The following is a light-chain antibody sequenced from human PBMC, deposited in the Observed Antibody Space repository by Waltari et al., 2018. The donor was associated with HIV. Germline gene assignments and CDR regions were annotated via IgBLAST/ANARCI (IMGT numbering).Light chain of an antibody. CDR3: QQQRGRFT. CDR1: QSVSSY. J-gene: IGKJ3*01. V-gene: IGKV3-11*01. CDR2: DAS. Sequence: IVLTQSPATLSLSPGERATLSCRASQSVSSYLAWYQQKPGQAPRLLIYDASNRATGIPARFSGSGSGTDFTLTISSLEPEDFAVYYCQQQRGRFTFGPGTKVDIK.